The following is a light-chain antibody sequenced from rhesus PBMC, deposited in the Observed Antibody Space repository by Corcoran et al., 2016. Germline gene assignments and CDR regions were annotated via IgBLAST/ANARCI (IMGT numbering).Light chain of an antibody. CDR3: QQGNTKPYS. J-gene: IGKJ2*01. CDR2: YAS. Sequence: DIQMSQSPSSLSASVGDRVTITCRASQGINSYLNWYQQNPGKAPKFLSYYASRLERGVPSRFSGSGSGTEFTLSISGLQPEDFAAYYCQQGNTKPYSFGQGTKVEIK. CDR1: QGINSY. V-gene: IGKV1-32*04.